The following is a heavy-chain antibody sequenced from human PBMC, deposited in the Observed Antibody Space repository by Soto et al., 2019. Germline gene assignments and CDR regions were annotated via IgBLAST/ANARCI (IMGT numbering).Heavy chain of an antibody. J-gene: IGHJ5*02. Sequence: PSETLSLTCTVSGGSISSYYWSWIRQPPGKGLGWIGYIYYSGSTNYTPSLKSRVTISVDTSKNQFSLKLSSVTAADTAVYYCARELFGRSVWFDPWGQGTLVTVS. CDR3: ARELFGRSVWFDP. V-gene: IGHV4-59*01. CDR1: GGSISSYY. D-gene: IGHD3-10*01. CDR2: IYYSGST.